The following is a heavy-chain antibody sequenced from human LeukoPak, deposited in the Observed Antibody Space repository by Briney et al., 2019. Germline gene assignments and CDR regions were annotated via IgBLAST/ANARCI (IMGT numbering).Heavy chain of an antibody. CDR3: AKDGGTQGYFDY. CDR1: EFTFSSYA. V-gene: IGHV3-23*01. D-gene: IGHD1-26*01. Sequence: GGSLRLSCAASEFTFSSYAMSWVRQAPGKGLEWVSAISGSGGSTHYADSVKGRFTISRDNSKNTLYLQMNSLRAEDTAVYYCAKDGGTQGYFDYWGQGTLVTVSS. CDR2: ISGSGGST. J-gene: IGHJ4*02.